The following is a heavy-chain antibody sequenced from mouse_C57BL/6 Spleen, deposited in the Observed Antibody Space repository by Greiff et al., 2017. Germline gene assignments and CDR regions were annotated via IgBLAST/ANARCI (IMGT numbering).Heavy chain of an antibody. CDR1: GYAFSSYW. V-gene: IGHV1-80*01. CDR2: IYPGDGDT. CDR3: ARGRPQATDY. D-gene: IGHD3-2*02. Sequence: VKLMESGAELVKPGASVKISCKASGYAFSSYWMNWVKQRPGKGLEWIGQIYPGDGDTNYNGKFKGKATLTADKSSSTAYMQLSSLTSEDSAVYFCARGRPQATDYWGQGTTLTVSS. J-gene: IGHJ2*01.